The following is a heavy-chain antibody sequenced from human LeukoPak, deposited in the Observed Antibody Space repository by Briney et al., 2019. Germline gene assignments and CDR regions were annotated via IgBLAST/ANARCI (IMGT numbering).Heavy chain of an antibody. CDR1: GFTFDDYA. Sequence: GGSLRLSCAASGFTFDDYAMHWVRQAPGKGLEWVSGISWNSGSIGYADSVKGRFTISRDNSKNTLYLQMNSLRAEDTAVYYCARGGASSSWFIDYWGQGTLVTVSS. CDR2: ISWNSGSI. D-gene: IGHD6-13*01. CDR3: ARGGASSSWFIDY. V-gene: IGHV3-9*01. J-gene: IGHJ4*02.